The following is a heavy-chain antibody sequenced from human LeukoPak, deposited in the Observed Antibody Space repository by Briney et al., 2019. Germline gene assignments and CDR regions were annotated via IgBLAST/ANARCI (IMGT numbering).Heavy chain of an antibody. CDR2: IDSGGGST. D-gene: IGHD1-26*01. J-gene: IGHJ4*02. CDR3: ARDVGPIHFDY. V-gene: IGHV3-23*01. Sequence: GGSLRLSCVASGFTFSSYAMSWVRQAPGKGLEWVATIDSGGGSTHYADSVKGRFTISRDSSKNTLYLQMNSLRAEDPAVYSCARDVGPIHFDYWGQGTLVTVSS. CDR1: GFTFSSYA.